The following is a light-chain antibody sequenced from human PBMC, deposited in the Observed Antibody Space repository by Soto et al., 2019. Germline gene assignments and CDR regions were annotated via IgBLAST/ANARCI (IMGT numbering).Light chain of an antibody. CDR3: QQYNNWPLWT. Sequence: EILLTQSPGTRSLSPGERATLSCRASQTVSSSFLAWYQQKPGQAPRLFIYGASSRANGIPDRFSGSGSGTEFTLTITSLQSEDFAVYDCQQYNNWPLWTFGQGTKVDIK. CDR2: GAS. J-gene: IGKJ1*01. CDR1: QTVSSSF. V-gene: IGKV3-20*01.